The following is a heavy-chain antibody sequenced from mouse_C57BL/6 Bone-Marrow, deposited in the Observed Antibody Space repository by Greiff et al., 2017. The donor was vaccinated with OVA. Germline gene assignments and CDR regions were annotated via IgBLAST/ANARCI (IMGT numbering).Heavy chain of an antibody. D-gene: IGHD2-4*01. CDR1: GYTFTSYW. CDR3: ARGDYIRYAY. CDR2: IHPNSGST. Sequence: VQLQQPGAELVKPGASVKLSCKASGYTFTSYWMHWVKQRPGQGLEWIGMIHPNSGSTNYNEKFKGKATLTVDKSSSTAYMQLSSLTSEDSAVYYCARGDYIRYAYWGQGTLVTVSA. V-gene: IGHV1-64*01. J-gene: IGHJ3*01.